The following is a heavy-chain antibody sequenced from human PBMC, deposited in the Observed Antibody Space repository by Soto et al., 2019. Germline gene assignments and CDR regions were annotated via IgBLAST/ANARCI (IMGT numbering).Heavy chain of an antibody. CDR3: AIRPYDFWSGYPFDP. CDR2: IYYSGST. J-gene: IGHJ5*02. D-gene: IGHD3-3*01. Sequence: QLQLQESGPGLVKPSETLSLTCTVSGGSISSSSYYWGWIRQPPGKGLEWIGSIYYSGSTYYNPSLKSRVTISVDTSKNQFSLKLSSVTAADTAVYYCAIRPYDFWSGYPFDPWGQGTLVTVSS. CDR1: GGSISSSSYY. V-gene: IGHV4-39*01.